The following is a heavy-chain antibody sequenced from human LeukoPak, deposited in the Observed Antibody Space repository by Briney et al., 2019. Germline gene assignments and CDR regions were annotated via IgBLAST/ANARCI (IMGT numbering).Heavy chain of an antibody. CDR2: IHHSGST. D-gene: IGHD3-22*01. CDR3: ARLGGYYDPPGY. CDR1: GGSISSSTYY. V-gene: IGHV4-39*01. Sequence: SETLSLTCTVSGGSISSSTYYWAWIRQPPGKGLEWIATIHHSGSTYYKPSLRSGVTISVDTSRNQFSLKLSSVTVADTAVYYCARLGGYYDPPGYWGRGTLVTVSS. J-gene: IGHJ4*02.